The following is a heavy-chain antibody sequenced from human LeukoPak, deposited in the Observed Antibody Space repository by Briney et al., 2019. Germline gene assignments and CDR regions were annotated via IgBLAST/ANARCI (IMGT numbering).Heavy chain of an antibody. V-gene: IGHV1-8*01. CDR2: MNPNSGNP. J-gene: IGHJ5*02. CDR3: ARGRGSGHKENWFDP. Sequence: ASVKVSCKASGYTFTTYDINWVRQATGQGLEWMGWMNPNSGNPGYTQKFQGRVTMTRNTSISTAYMELSSLRSEDTAVYYCARGRGSGHKENWFDPWGQGTLATVSS. CDR1: GYTFTTYD. D-gene: IGHD6-19*01.